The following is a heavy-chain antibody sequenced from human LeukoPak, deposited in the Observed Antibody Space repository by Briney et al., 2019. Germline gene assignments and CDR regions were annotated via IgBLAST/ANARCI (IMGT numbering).Heavy chain of an antibody. Sequence: SETLSLTCTVSGGSISSYYWSWIRQPPGKGLEWIGYIYYSGSTNYNPSLKSRVTISVDTSKNQFSLKLSSVTAADTAVYYCATTPIIAVAGREDYWGQGTLVTVSS. CDR3: ATTPIIAVAGREDY. CDR2: IYYSGST. J-gene: IGHJ4*02. D-gene: IGHD6-19*01. CDR1: GGSISSYY. V-gene: IGHV4-59*01.